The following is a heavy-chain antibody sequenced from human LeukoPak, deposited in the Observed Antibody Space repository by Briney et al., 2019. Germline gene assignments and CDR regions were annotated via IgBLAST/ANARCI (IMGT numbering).Heavy chain of an antibody. V-gene: IGHV4-31*03. Sequence: PSETLSLTCTVSGGSVNSGGYFWNWIRQHRERGLEWIGYIYYNGGTYDDPSLKSRLTMSLDTAKNQFSLKLNSVTVADAAVYYCARGTRIEGFLAFDVWGRGAVVTVTS. CDR1: GGSVNSGGYF. CDR2: IYYNGGT. D-gene: IGHD2-15*01. J-gene: IGHJ3*01. CDR3: ARGTRIEGFLAFDV.